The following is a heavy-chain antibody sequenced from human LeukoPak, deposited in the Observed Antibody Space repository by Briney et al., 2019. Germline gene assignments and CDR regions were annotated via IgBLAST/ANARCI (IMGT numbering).Heavy chain of an antibody. J-gene: IGHJ6*03. CDR3: ARASSSSSPYYYYMDV. CDR2: IYYSGST. D-gene: IGHD6-6*01. CDR1: GGSISSHY. V-gene: IGHV4-59*11. Sequence: SETLSLTCTVSGGSISSHYWRWIRQPPGKGLEWIGYIYYSGSTNYNPSLKSRVTISVDTSKNQFSLKLSSVTAADTAVYYCARASSSSSPYYYYMDVWGKGTTVTVSS.